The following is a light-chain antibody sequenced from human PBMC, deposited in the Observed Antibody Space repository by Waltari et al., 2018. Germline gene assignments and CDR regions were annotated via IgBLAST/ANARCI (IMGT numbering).Light chain of an antibody. CDR2: EVS. V-gene: IGLV2-14*01. CDR3: SSFTTTNAPYV. Sequence: QSALTQPASVSGSPGQSIAISCTGTSSDVGGYHFVTWYQHHPGKAPKVMIYEVSKRPSGVSNRFSGSKSGNTASLTISGLQAEDEADYYCSSFTTTNAPYVFGAGTKVTVL. CDR1: SSDVGGYHF. J-gene: IGLJ1*01.